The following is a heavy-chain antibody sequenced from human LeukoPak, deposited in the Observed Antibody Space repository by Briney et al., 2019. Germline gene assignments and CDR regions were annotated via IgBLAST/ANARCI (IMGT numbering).Heavy chain of an antibody. Sequence: SETLSLTCTVSGGSISSYYWSWIRQPAGKGLEWIGRIYTSGSTNYNPSLKSRVTMLVDTSKNQFSLKLSSVTAADTAVYYCARLSSLANIAARGRTWFDTWGQGSLVTVSS. D-gene: IGHD6-6*01. V-gene: IGHV4-4*07. J-gene: IGHJ5*02. CDR2: IYTSGST. CDR3: ARLSSLANIAARGRTWFDT. CDR1: GGSISSYY.